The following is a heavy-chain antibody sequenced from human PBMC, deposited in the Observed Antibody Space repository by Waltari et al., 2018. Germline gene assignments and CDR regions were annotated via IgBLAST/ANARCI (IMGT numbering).Heavy chain of an antibody. CDR2: ISGSGGST. J-gene: IGHJ4*02. D-gene: IGHD6-13*01. V-gene: IGHV3-23*01. CDR3: AKVVAAAGRGDY. CDR1: GFTFSSYA. Sequence: EVQLLESGGGLVQPGGSLRLSCAASGFTFSSYALSWVRQAPGKGLEWVSAISGSGGSTYYADSLKGRFTISRDNSKNTLYLQMNSLRAEDTAVYYCAKVVAAAGRGDYWGQGTLVTVSS.